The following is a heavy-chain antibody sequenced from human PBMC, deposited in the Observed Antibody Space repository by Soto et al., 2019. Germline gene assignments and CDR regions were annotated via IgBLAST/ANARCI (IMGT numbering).Heavy chain of an antibody. D-gene: IGHD2-15*01. CDR2: INPDNGNT. J-gene: IGHJ5*02. V-gene: IGHV1-3*01. Sequence: KVSCKASGYTXTRYTISCVRQAPGQRLEWMGWINPDNGNTKSSQKFQDRVIITRDTSASTAYMDLSRLRSEDTAVYYCARGIATGQLDPWGQGTLGTVS. CDR3: ARGIATGQLDP. CDR1: GYTXTRYT.